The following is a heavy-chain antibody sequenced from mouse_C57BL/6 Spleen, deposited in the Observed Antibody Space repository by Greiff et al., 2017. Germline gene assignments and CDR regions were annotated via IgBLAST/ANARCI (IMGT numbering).Heavy chain of an antibody. D-gene: IGHD2-5*01. CDR2: IDPSDSET. CDR1: GYTFTSYW. Sequence: QVQLQQPGAELVRPGSSVKLSCKASGYTFTSYWMHWVKQRPIQGLEWIGNIDPSDSETHYNQKFKDKATLTVDKSSSTAYMQLSSLTSVDSAVYYGARSDSNPPRFAYWGQGTLVTVSA. J-gene: IGHJ3*01. V-gene: IGHV1-52*01. CDR3: ARSDSNPPRFAY.